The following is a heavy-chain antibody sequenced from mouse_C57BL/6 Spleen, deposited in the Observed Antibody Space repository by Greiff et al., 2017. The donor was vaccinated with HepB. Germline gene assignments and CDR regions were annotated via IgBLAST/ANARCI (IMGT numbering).Heavy chain of an antibody. D-gene: IGHD3-2*02. V-gene: IGHV1-15*01. CDR1: GYTFTDYE. CDR3: TRSASSGYNWFAY. Sequence: QVQLQQSGAELVRPGASVTLSCKASGYTFTDYEMHWVKQTPVHGLEWIGAIDPGTGGTAYNQKFKGKAILTADKSSSTAYMELRSLTSEDSAVYYCTRSASSGYNWFAYWGQGTLVTVSA. J-gene: IGHJ3*01. CDR2: IDPGTGGT.